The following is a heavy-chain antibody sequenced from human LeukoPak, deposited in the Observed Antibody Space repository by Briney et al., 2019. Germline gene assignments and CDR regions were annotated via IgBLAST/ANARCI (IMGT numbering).Heavy chain of an antibody. D-gene: IGHD6-13*01. CDR3: ATAAGTGTYYFDY. CDR2: IVPIFGTA. V-gene: IGHV1-69*01. J-gene: IGHJ4*02. Sequence: SVKVSCKASGGTFSSYAISWVRQAPGQGLEWMGGIVPIFGTANYAQKFQGRVTITADESTSTAYMELSSLRSEDTAVYYCATAAGTGTYYFDYWGQGTLVTVSS. CDR1: GGTFSSYA.